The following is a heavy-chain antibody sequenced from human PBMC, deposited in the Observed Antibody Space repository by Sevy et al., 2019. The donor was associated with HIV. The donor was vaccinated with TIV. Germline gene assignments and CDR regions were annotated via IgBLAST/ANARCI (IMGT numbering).Heavy chain of an antibody. CDR3: ARDGGWYNYAPSDY. CDR2: ISYDGNKK. J-gene: IGHJ4*02. V-gene: IGHV3-30*03. Sequence: GGSLRLSCAASGSSFSSHGMHWVRQAPGKGLEWQSVISYDGNKKYYADSVKGRFTISRDNSKNTLYLQMNSLRPEDTAVYYCARDGGWYNYAPSDYWGQGTLVTVSS. CDR1: GSSFSSHG. D-gene: IGHD1-1*01.